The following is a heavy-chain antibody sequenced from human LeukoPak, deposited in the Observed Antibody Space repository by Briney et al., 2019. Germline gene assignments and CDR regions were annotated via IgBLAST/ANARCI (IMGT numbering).Heavy chain of an antibody. Sequence: GRSLRLSCAASGFTFSSYGMHWVRQAPGKGLEWVANIKQDGSEKYYVDSVKGRFTISRDNAKNSLYLQMNSLRAEDTAVYYYARVQSIFGVVIAYYYYYGMDVWGQGTTVTVSS. J-gene: IGHJ6*02. CDR2: IKQDGSEK. V-gene: IGHV3-7*01. D-gene: IGHD3-3*01. CDR3: ARVQSIFGVVIAYYYYYGMDV. CDR1: GFTFSSYG.